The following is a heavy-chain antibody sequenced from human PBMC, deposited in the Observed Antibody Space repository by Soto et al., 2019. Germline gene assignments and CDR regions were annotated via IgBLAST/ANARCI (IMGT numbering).Heavy chain of an antibody. CDR1: GFTFSSYA. CDR2: ISGSGGST. V-gene: IGHV3-23*01. CDR3: EKGYGSGSYKLHYYYYMDV. J-gene: IGHJ6*03. D-gene: IGHD3-10*01. Sequence: GGSLRLSCAASGFTFSSYAMSWVRQAPGKGLEWVSAISGSGGSTYYADSVKGRFTITRDNSKNTLYLQMNSLRVEATAVYDCEKGYGSGSYKLHYYYYMDVWGKGTTVTVSS.